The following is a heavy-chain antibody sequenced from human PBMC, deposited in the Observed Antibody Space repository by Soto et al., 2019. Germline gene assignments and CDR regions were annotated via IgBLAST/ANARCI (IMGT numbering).Heavy chain of an antibody. J-gene: IGHJ4*02. Sequence: QVQLVQSGAEEKKPGASVKVSCKASGYTFTSYARHWVRQAPGQRLEWMGWINAGNGNTKYSQKFQGRVTITRDTSASTAYMELSSLRSEDTAVYYCARRYYDFWSGHYYFDYWGQGTLVTVSS. CDR2: INAGNGNT. D-gene: IGHD3-3*01. CDR1: GYTFTSYA. V-gene: IGHV1-3*05. CDR3: ARRYYDFWSGHYYFDY.